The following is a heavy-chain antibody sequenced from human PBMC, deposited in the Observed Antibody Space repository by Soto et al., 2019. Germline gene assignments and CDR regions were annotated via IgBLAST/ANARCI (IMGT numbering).Heavy chain of an antibody. CDR3: ARGGYGDLYWYFDL. J-gene: IGHJ2*01. CDR2: IYYSGST. CDR1: GGSISSSSYY. D-gene: IGHD4-17*01. Sequence: SETLSLTCTVSGGSISSSSYYWGWIRQPPGKGLEWIGSIYYSGSTNYNPSLKSRVTISVDTSKNHFSLKLSSVTAADTAVYYCARGGYGDLYWYFDLWGRGTLVTVSS. V-gene: IGHV4-39*02.